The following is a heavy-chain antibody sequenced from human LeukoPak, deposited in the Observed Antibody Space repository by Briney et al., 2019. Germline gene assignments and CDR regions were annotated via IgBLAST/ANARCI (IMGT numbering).Heavy chain of an antibody. D-gene: IGHD2-2*01. CDR1: GLTFSSYP. Sequence: GGSLRLSCAASGLTFSSYPMNWVRQAPGKGLEWVSYISSSSSTIYYADSVKGRFTISRDNAKNSLYLQMNSLRAEDTAVYYCARPSAMPWDYYYYMDVWGKGTTVTVSS. V-gene: IGHV3-48*01. CDR2: ISSSSSTI. CDR3: ARPSAMPWDYYYYMDV. J-gene: IGHJ6*03.